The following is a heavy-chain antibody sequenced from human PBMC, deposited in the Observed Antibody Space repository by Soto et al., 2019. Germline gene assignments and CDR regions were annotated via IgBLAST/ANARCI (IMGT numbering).Heavy chain of an antibody. CDR3: ARDRVYSSSSGYWFDP. Sequence: SETLSLTCTVSGGSISSGGYYWSWIRQHPGKGLEWIGYIYYSGSTYYNPSLKSRVTISVDTSKNQFSLKLSSVTAADTAVYYCARDRVYSSSSGYWFDPWGQGTLVTVAS. D-gene: IGHD6-6*01. J-gene: IGHJ5*02. CDR2: IYYSGST. V-gene: IGHV4-31*03. CDR1: GGSISSGGYY.